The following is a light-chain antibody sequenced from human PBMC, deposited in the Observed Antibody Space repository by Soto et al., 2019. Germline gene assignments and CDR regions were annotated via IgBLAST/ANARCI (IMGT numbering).Light chain of an antibody. V-gene: IGKV3-15*01. CDR2: GAS. CDR1: QSISTN. Sequence: EIVLTQSPATLSLSPGERATLSCRASQSISTNLAWYHQKPGQAPRLLIYGASTRATGIPARFSGSGSGTEFTLTISSLQSEDFAVYYCQQYYDWPITFGQGTRLE. J-gene: IGKJ5*01. CDR3: QQYYDWPIT.